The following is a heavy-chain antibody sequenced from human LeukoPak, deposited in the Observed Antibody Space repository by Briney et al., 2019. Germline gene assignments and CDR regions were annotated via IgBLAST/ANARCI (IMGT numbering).Heavy chain of an antibody. CDR2: ISVRTGGT. Sequence: GGSLRLSCAASGFTFNTNAMSWGRQAPGKGLEWVSAISVRTGGTYYADSVKGRFTISRDNSKNTLYLQMDSLRAEDTAVYYCAKCGNSGCHLIDYWGQGTLVTVSS. CDR1: GFTFNTNA. CDR3: AKCGNSGCHLIDY. D-gene: IGHD5-12*01. J-gene: IGHJ4*02. V-gene: IGHV3-23*01.